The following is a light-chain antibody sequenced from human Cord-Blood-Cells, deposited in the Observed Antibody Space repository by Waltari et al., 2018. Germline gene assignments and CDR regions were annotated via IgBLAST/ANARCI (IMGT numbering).Light chain of an antibody. J-gene: IGLJ2*01. V-gene: IGLV2-14*01. CDR3: SSYTSSSTLV. CDR2: DVS. CDR1: SSDVGGYNY. Sequence: QSALTPPASVSGSPGQSITISCTGNSSDVGGYNYVSWYQQHPGKAPKLMIYDVSNRPSVFSNRFSGSKSGNTASLTISGLQAEDEADYYCSSYTSSSTLVFGGGTKLTVL.